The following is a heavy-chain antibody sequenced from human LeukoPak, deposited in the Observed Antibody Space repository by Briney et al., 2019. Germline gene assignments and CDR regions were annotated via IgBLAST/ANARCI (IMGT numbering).Heavy chain of an antibody. Sequence: SETLSPTCAVSGYSISSGYYWGWIRPPPGKGLEWIGSIYHSGSTYYNPSLKSRVTISVDTSKNQFSLKLSSVTAADTAVYYCARIAAPLRYYYYMDVWGNGTTVTVSS. V-gene: IGHV4-38-2*01. D-gene: IGHD2-15*01. J-gene: IGHJ6*03. CDR2: IYHSGST. CDR3: ARIAAPLRYYYYMDV. CDR1: GYSISSGYY.